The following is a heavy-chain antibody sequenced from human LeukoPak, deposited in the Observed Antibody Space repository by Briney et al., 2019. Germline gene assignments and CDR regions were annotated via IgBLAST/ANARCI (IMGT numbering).Heavy chain of an antibody. D-gene: IGHD2-15*01. CDR3: AGGYCSGGGCYYFDP. CDR2: IIPILGIA. J-gene: IGHJ5*02. Sequence: GASVKVSCKASGYTFTGYYMHWVRQAPGQGLEWMGRIIPILGIANYAQKFQGRVTITADKSTSTAYMELSSLRSEDTAVYYCAGGYCSGGGCYYFDPWGQGTLVTVSS. CDR1: GYTFTGYY. V-gene: IGHV1-69*02.